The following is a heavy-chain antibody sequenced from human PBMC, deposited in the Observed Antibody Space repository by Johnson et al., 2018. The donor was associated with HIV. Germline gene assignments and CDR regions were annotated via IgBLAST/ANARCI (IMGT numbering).Heavy chain of an antibody. V-gene: IGHV3-9*01. Sequence: VQLVESGGGLVQPGRSLRLSCAASGFTFDDYAMHWVRQAPGKGLEWVSGISWNSGSTYYADSVKGRFTISRDSSKNTLNLQMSSLRAEDTAVYFCARGGPYYYDSSGYGGFGIWGQGTMVTVSA. CDR2: ISWNSGST. J-gene: IGHJ3*02. CDR1: GFTFDDYA. D-gene: IGHD3-22*01. CDR3: ARGGPYYYDSSGYGGFGI.